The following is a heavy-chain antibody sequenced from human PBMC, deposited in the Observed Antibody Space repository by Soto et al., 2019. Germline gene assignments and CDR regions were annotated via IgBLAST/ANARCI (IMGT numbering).Heavy chain of an antibody. Sequence: EVQLFDSGGGLVQPGGSLRLSCAASGFTFSSYGMSWVRQAPGKGLEWVAGIPVIGERRYYADSVKGRFTISRDNAKNTLYLQMNSLRVEDAAVYFCAREGDRYGTVCFDSWGQGTLVTVSS. CDR2: IPVIGERR. CDR1: GFTFSSYG. D-gene: IGHD1-1*01. V-gene: IGHV3-23*01. J-gene: IGHJ4*02. CDR3: AREGDRYGTVCFDS.